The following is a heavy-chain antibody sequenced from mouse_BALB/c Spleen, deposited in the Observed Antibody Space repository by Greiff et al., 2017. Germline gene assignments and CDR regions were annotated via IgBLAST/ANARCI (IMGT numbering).Heavy chain of an antibody. D-gene: IGHD3-1*01. CDR3: ARDHGQLGLPAWFAY. J-gene: IGHJ3*01. CDR2: IWAGGST. Sequence: VQLQESGPGLVAPSQSLSITCTVSGFSLTSYGVHWVRQPPGKGLEWLGVIWAGGSTNYNSALMSRLSISKDNSKSQVFLKMNSLQTDDTAMYYCARDHGQLGLPAWFAYWGQGTLVTVSA. V-gene: IGHV2-9*02. CDR1: GFSLTSYG.